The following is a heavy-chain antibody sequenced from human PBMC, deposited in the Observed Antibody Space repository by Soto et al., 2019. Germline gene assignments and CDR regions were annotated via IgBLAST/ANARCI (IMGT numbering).Heavy chain of an antibody. Sequence: QVQLVQSGAEVKKPGSSVKVSCEASGGTFSSYAISWVRQAPGQGLEWMGGIIPIFGTANYAQKFQGRVTITADESTSTAYMELSSLRSEDTAVYYCAREGGRVPVAGTARDAFDICGQGTMVTVSS. CDR3: AREGGRVPVAGTARDAFDI. V-gene: IGHV1-69*01. CDR1: GGTFSSYA. D-gene: IGHD6-19*01. J-gene: IGHJ3*02. CDR2: IIPIFGTA.